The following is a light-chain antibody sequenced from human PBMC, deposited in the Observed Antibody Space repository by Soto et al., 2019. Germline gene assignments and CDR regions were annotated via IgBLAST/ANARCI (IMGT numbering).Light chain of an antibody. CDR2: KIS. V-gene: IGKV2-30*01. Sequence: DVIMTQSPLFLPVSLGQASSISCMSSQCLVYMDGNTYLNWFHQRPGQSPRXLIYKISNRDSGVPDRFSGSGSGTYVTLQISRVEAEDGGIYYCMQGTHWPLTFGQGTRLEIK. CDR1: QCLVYMDGNTY. CDR3: MQGTHWPLT. J-gene: IGKJ5*01.